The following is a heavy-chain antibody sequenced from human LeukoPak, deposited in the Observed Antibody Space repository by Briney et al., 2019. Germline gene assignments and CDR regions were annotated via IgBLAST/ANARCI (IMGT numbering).Heavy chain of an antibody. CDR1: GFIFSSYE. V-gene: IGHV3-30*04. CDR2: ISVDGKNK. J-gene: IGHJ5*02. Sequence: GGSLRLSCAVSGFIFSSYEMHWVRQAPGRGLEWVAVISVDGKNKYNPESVKGRFTISRDNSKNTLYLQMNSLGLEDTAVYYCARARKRYGDYEDNWFDPWGQGTLVTVSS. CDR3: ARARKRYGDYEDNWFDP. D-gene: IGHD4-17*01.